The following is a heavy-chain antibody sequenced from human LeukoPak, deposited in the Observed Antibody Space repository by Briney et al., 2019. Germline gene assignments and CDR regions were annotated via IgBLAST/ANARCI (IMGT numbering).Heavy chain of an antibody. Sequence: SETLSLTRTVSGGSISSSYWSWIRQPPGRGLEWIGYISHSGSTNYKPSLKSRVSISVDTSKNQFSLELTSVTAADTAIYYCARGYYDARGDSNPFDIWGQGTMVTVSS. D-gene: IGHD3-22*01. CDR2: ISHSGST. CDR3: ARGYYDARGDSNPFDI. J-gene: IGHJ3*02. V-gene: IGHV4-59*01. CDR1: GGSISSSY.